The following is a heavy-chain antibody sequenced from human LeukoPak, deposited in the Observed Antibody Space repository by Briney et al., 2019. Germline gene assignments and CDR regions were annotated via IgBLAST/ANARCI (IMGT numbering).Heavy chain of an antibody. D-gene: IGHD5-18*01. CDR2: ISWNSGSI. CDR1: GFTFDDYA. J-gene: IGHJ4*02. Sequence: GRSLRLSCAASGFTFDDYAMHWVRQAPGKGLEWVSCISWNSGSIGYADSVKGRFTISRDNAKNSLYLQMNSLRTEDTALYYCAKGLTGGYSYGTVDYWGQGTLVTVSS. V-gene: IGHV3-9*01. CDR3: AKGLTGGYSYGTVDY.